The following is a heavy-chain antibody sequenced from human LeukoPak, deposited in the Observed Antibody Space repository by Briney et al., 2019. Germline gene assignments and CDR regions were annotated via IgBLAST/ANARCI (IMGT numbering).Heavy chain of an antibody. V-gene: IGHV4-39*07. CDR2: IFYSGST. CDR3: ARDQGGFDY. J-gene: IGHJ4*02. CDR1: GASISGSGYY. Sequence: SETLSLTCTVSGASISGSGYYWGWIRQPPGKGLEWIGSIFYSGSTYYNPSLKSRVTISVDTSKNQFSLKLSSVTAADTAVYYCARDQGGFDYWGQGTLVTVSS.